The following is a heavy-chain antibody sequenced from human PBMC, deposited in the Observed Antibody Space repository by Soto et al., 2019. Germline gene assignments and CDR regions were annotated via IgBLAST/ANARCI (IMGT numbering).Heavy chain of an antibody. CDR1: GFTFSSYG. V-gene: IGHV3-33*01. J-gene: IGHJ6*02. CDR2: IWYDGSNK. D-gene: IGHD5-12*01. CDR3: ARVRMMATISYYYYGMDV. Sequence: QVQLVESGGGVVQPGRSLRLSCAASGFTFSSYGMHWVRQAPGKGLEWVAVIWYDGSNKYYADSVKGRFTISRDNSKNTLYLQMNSLRAEDTAVYYCARVRMMATISYYYYGMDVWGQGTTVTVSS.